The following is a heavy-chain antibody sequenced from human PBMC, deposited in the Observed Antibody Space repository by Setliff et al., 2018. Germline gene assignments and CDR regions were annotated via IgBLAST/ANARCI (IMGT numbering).Heavy chain of an antibody. D-gene: IGHD1-7*01. CDR2: IWYDGSNK. Sequence: GGSLRLSCAASGFTFSSYGMNWVRQAPGKGLEWVAVIWYDGSNKYYADSVKGRVTNSRDNSKNTLYLQMNSLRAEVTAISYCAKGNNWNYVPGDYFDFWGQGTLVTVSS. V-gene: IGHV3-33*06. CDR3: AKGNNWNYVPGDYFDF. CDR1: GFTFSSYG. J-gene: IGHJ4*02.